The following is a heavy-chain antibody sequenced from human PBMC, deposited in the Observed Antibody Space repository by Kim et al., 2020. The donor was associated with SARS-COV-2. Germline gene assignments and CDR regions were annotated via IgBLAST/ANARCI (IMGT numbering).Heavy chain of an antibody. CDR1: GGTFSSYA. V-gene: IGHV1-69*13. CDR3: ARGYLMGSGSYLGNYGMDV. D-gene: IGHD3-10*01. Sequence: SVKVSCKASGGTFSSYAISWVRQAPGQGLEWMGGIIPIFGTANYAQKFQGRVTITADESTSTAYMELSSLRSEDTAVYYCARGYLMGSGSYLGNYGMDVWGQGTTVTVSS. J-gene: IGHJ6*02. CDR2: IIPIFGTA.